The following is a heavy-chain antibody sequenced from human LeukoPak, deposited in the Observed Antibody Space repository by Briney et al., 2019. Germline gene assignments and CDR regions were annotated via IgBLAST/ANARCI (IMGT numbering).Heavy chain of an antibody. Sequence: GASVKVSCKVSGYTLTELSMHWVRQAPGKGLEWMGVFDPEDGETIYAQKFQGRVTMTEDTSTDTAYMELSSLRSDDTAVYYCATGRSSSWYGAREAFDYWGQGTLVTVSS. CDR1: GYTLTELS. D-gene: IGHD6-13*01. CDR2: FDPEDGET. J-gene: IGHJ4*02. CDR3: ATGRSSSWYGAREAFDY. V-gene: IGHV1-24*01.